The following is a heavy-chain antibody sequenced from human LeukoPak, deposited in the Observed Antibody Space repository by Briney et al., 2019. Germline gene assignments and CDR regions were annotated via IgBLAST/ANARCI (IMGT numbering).Heavy chain of an antibody. V-gene: IGHV3-21*01. D-gene: IGHD3-22*01. CDR3: ARDPVYYDSSGLIDY. CDR2: ISSSSSYI. Sequence: PGGSLRLSCAASGFTFSSYSMNWVRQAPGKGLEWVSSISSSSSYIYYADSVKGRFTISRDNAKNSLYLQMNSLRAEDTAVYYCARDPVYYDSSGLIDYWGQGTLVTVSS. J-gene: IGHJ4*02. CDR1: GFTFSSYS.